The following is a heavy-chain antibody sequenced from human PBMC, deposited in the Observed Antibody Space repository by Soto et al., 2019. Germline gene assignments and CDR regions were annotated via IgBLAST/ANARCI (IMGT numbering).Heavy chain of an antibody. J-gene: IGHJ4*02. CDR3: ASKRDDYSNYFDY. CDR1: GYTFTRYS. Sequence: QVQLVQSGAEVKKPGASVKVSCKASGYTFTRYSMHWVRQAPGQRLEWMGWVNAGNGNTKYSQKFQGRVTITRDTSASTVYMELSSLRSEDTAVYYCASKRDDYSNYFDYWGQGTLVTVSS. CDR2: VNAGNGNT. V-gene: IGHV1-3*01. D-gene: IGHD4-4*01.